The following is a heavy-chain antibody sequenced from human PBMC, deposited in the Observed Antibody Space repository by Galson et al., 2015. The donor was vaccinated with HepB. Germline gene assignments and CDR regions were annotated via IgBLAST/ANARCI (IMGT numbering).Heavy chain of an antibody. CDR2: ILYDGSNK. J-gene: IGHJ4*02. Sequence: SLRLSCAASGFTFNNYDMHWVRQAPGKGLEWVAVILYDGSNKYYADSVKGRFTISRDTSKNTLCLQMDSLRPEDTAIYYCARAGAGTYYLTGDYWGQGTLVTVSS. V-gene: IGHV3-30-3*01. CDR1: GFTFNNYD. CDR3: ARAGAGTYYLTGDY. D-gene: IGHD1-26*01.